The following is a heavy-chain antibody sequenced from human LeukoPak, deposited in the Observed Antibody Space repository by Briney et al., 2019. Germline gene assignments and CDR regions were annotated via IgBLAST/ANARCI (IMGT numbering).Heavy chain of an antibody. J-gene: IGHJ4*02. D-gene: IGHD6-13*01. V-gene: IGHV3-48*01. CDR3: ARDLKAYSSSGGVDY. Sequence: GGSLRLSCAASGFTSSSYGMNWVRHAPGKGLEWVSYISSSSTTIYYADSVKGRFTISRDSARNSLYLQMDSLRAEDTAVYYCARDLKAYSSSGGVDYWGQGTLVTASS. CDR2: ISSSSTTI. CDR1: GFTSSSYG.